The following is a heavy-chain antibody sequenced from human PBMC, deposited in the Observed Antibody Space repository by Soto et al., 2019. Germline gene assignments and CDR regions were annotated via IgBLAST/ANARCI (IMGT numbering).Heavy chain of an antibody. CDR2: ISGSGGST. V-gene: IGHV3-23*01. Sequence: GGSLRLSCAASGFTFSSYAMSWVRQAPGKGLEWVSAISGSGGSTYYADSVKGRFTISRDNSKNTLYLQMNSLRAEDTAVYYCAKDRGYYGSGSYYNTPPHWFDPWGQGTLVTVSS. CDR3: AKDRGYYGSGSYYNTPPHWFDP. J-gene: IGHJ5*02. CDR1: GFTFSSYA. D-gene: IGHD3-10*01.